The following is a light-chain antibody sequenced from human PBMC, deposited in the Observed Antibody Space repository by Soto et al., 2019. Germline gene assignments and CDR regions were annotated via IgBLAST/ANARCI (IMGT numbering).Light chain of an antibody. J-gene: IGKJ1*01. Sequence: DIQRTQSPSTLSASVADTVTVTCRASQSVSGCLAWYQQKPGEAPKLLIYDAFALPRGVPSRFSGSGSGTKFTLTISTVQPDDFANYYCQNCETFSVTFGPGTKVEI. CDR3: QNCETFSVT. CDR2: DAF. CDR1: QSVSGC. V-gene: IGKV1-5*01.